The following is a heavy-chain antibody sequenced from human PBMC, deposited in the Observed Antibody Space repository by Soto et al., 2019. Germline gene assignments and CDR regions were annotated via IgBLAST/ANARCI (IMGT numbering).Heavy chain of an antibody. CDR2: ISSSSSYI. J-gene: IGHJ4*02. Sequence: EGSLRRSCAASGFTFSSYSMNWVRQAPGKGLEWVSSISSSSSYIYYADSVKGRFTISRDNAKNSLYLQMNSLRAEDTAVYYCASLVATGYWGQGTLVTVSS. CDR1: GFTFSSYS. D-gene: IGHD5-12*01. CDR3: ASLVATGY. V-gene: IGHV3-21*01.